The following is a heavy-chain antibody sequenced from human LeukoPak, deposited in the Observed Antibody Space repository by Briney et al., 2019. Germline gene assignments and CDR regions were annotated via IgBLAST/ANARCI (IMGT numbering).Heavy chain of an antibody. Sequence: SGGSLRLSCAASGFTFSNYAMSWVRQAPGKGLEWVSAISGSGGSTYYADSVKGRFTISRDNSKNTLYLQMNSLRAEDTAVYYCAKEPEYYYDSSDAFDIWGQGTMVTVSS. CDR2: ISGSGGST. J-gene: IGHJ3*02. CDR1: GFTFSNYA. CDR3: AKEPEYYYDSSDAFDI. D-gene: IGHD3-22*01. V-gene: IGHV3-23*01.